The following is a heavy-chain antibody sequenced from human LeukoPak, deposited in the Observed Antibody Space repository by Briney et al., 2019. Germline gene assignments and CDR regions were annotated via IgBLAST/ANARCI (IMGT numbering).Heavy chain of an antibody. CDR3: ARDGYSYGMPLDY. CDR2: IYSGGST. CDR1: GFTVSSNY. Sequence: GGSLRLSCAASGFTVSSNYMSWVRQAPGKGLEWVSVIYSGGSTYCADSVKGRFTISRDDSKNTLYLQMNSLRAEDTAVYYCARDGYSYGMPLDYWGQGTLVTVSS. D-gene: IGHD5-18*01. J-gene: IGHJ4*02. V-gene: IGHV3-66*01.